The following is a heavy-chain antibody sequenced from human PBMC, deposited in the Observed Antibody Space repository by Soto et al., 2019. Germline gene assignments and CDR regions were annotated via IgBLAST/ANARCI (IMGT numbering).Heavy chain of an antibody. CDR2: IHYSGST. V-gene: IGHV4-59*12. J-gene: IGHJ6*02. CDR1: GDSISSYY. D-gene: IGHD2-21*02. CDR3: ARDLWGYCGTDCYPLDV. Sequence: PSETLSLTCTVSGDSISSYYGSCIRQPPGKGLEWIGYIHYSGSTNYNPSLKSRVTISVDTSKNQFSLRLSSVTAADTAVYYCARDLWGYCGTDCYPLDVWGQGTTVTVSS.